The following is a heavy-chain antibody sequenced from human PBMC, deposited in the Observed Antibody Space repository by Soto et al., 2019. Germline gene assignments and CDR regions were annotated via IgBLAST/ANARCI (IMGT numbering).Heavy chain of an antibody. Sequence: QVQLQESGPGLVKPSQTLSLTCTVSGGSISSGGYYWSWIRQHPGKGLEWIGYIYYSGNTYYNPSLKSRVTISVDTSKNQSSLKLSSVTAADTAVYYCTRAPHDPKALDYWGQGTLVTVSS. CDR3: TRAPHDPKALDY. J-gene: IGHJ4*02. V-gene: IGHV4-31*03. CDR1: GGSISSGGYY. CDR2: IYYSGNT.